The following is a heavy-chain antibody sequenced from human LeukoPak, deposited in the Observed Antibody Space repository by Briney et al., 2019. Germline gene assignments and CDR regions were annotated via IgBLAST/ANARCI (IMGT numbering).Heavy chain of an antibody. V-gene: IGHV1-18*01. Sequence: EASVKVSCKASGYTFTSYGISWVRQAPGQGLEWMGWISAYNGNTNYAQKLQGRVTITADKSTSTAYMELSSLRSEDTAVYYCARVLEFDFGLKRNNWFDPWGQGTLVTVSS. CDR3: ARVLEFDFGLKRNNWFDP. J-gene: IGHJ5*02. D-gene: IGHD3-10*01. CDR2: ISAYNGNT. CDR1: GYTFTSYG.